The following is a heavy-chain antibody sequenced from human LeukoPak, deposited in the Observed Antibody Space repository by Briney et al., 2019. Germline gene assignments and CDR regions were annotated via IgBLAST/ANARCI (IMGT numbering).Heavy chain of an antibody. Sequence: PGGSLRLSCAASGFTVSSNYMSWVRQAPGKGLEWVSAISGSGGSTYYADSVKGRFTISRDNSKNTLYLQMNSLRAEDTAVYYCASLGSSSGWYWENWFDPWGQGTLVTVSS. D-gene: IGHD6-19*01. CDR2: ISGSGGST. V-gene: IGHV3-23*01. J-gene: IGHJ5*02. CDR1: GFTVSSNY. CDR3: ASLGSSSGWYWENWFDP.